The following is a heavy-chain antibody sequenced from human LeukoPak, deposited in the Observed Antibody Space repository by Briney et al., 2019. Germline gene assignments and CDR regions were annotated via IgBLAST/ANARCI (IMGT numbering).Heavy chain of an antibody. CDR2: IYYSGST. CDR3: AREWRTEGSFDY. J-gene: IGHJ4*02. CDR1: GGSISSYY. Sequence: PSETLSLTCTVSGGSISSYYWSWIRQPPGKGLEWIGYIYYSGSTNYNPSLKSRVTISVDTSKNQFSLKLSSVTAADTAVYYCAREWRTEGSFDYWGQGTLDTVSS. D-gene: IGHD1-14*01. V-gene: IGHV4-59*01.